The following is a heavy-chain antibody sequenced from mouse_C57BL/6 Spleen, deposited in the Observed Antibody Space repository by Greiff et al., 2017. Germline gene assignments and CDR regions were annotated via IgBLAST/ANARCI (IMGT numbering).Heavy chain of an antibody. V-gene: IGHV1-50*01. D-gene: IGHD1-1*01. CDR3: ARRGGSSPWYFDY. CDR1: GYTFTSYW. J-gene: IGHJ2*01. CDR2: IDPSDSYT. Sequence: QVQLKQPGAELVKPGASVKLSCKASGYTFTSYWMQWVKQRPGQGLEWIGEIDPSDSYTNYNQKFKGKATLTVDTSSSTAYMQLSSLTSEDSAVYYCARRGGSSPWYFDYWGQGTTLTVSS.